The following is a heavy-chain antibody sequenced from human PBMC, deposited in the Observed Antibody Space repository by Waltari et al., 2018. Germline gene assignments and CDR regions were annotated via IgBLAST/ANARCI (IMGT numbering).Heavy chain of an antibody. J-gene: IGHJ3*02. V-gene: IGHV1-18*01. CDR3: ALDSGHYYDSIWGSYRYGAFDI. CDR2: ISAYNGNT. CDR1: GYTFTSYG. Sequence: QVQLVQSGAEVKKPGASVKVSCKASGYTFTSYGISWVRQAPGQGLEWMGWISAYNGNTNYAQKIPVRVTVATDTATSTAYMELSSLRSDDTAVYYCALDSGHYYDSIWGSYRYGAFDIWGQGTMVTVSS. D-gene: IGHD3-16*02.